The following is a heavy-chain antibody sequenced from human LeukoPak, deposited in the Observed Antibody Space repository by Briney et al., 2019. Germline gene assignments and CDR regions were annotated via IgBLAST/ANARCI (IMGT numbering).Heavy chain of an antibody. Sequence: SETLSLTCAVYGGSFSGYYWSWIRQPPGKGLEWIGEINHSGSTNYNPSLKSRVTISVDTSKNQFSLKLSSVTAADTAVYYCARGFGNYDYVWGSYRNYYYYMDVWGKGTTVTISS. CDR1: GGSFSGYY. D-gene: IGHD3-16*02. CDR2: INHSGST. V-gene: IGHV4-34*01. CDR3: ARGFGNYDYVWGSYRNYYYYMDV. J-gene: IGHJ6*03.